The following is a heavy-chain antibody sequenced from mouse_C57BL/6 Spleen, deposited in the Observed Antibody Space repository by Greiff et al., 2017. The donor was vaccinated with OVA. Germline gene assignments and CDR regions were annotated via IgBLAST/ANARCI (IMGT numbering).Heavy chain of an antibody. Sequence: EVQGVESGGGLVKPGGSLKLSCAASGFTFSDYGMHWVRPAPEKGLEWVAYISSGSSTIYYADTVKGRFTISRDNAKNTLFLQMTSLRSEDTAMYYCARPSITTVGGFAYWGQGTLVTVSA. V-gene: IGHV5-17*01. CDR3: ARPSITTVGGFAY. CDR1: GFTFSDYG. CDR2: ISSGSSTI. J-gene: IGHJ3*01. D-gene: IGHD1-1*01.